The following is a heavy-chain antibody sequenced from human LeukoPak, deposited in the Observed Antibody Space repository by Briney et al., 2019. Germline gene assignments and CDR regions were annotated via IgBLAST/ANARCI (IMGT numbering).Heavy chain of an antibody. Sequence: PGGSLRLSCVASGFTFDDYAMHWVRQAPGKGLEWVSLISWDGGSTYYADSVKGRFTISRDNSKNSLYLQMNSLRAEDTALYYCAKGPYSSGWDFLDYWGQGTLVTVSS. J-gene: IGHJ4*02. CDR1: GFTFDDYA. V-gene: IGHV3-43D*03. D-gene: IGHD6-19*01. CDR2: ISWDGGST. CDR3: AKGPYSSGWDFLDY.